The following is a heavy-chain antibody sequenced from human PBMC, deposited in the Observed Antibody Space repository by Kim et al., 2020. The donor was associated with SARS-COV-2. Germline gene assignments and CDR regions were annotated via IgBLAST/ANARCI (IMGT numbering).Heavy chain of an antibody. V-gene: IGHV5-51*01. D-gene: IGHD1-7*01. CDR2: IYPRDSDA. CDR1: GYNFRTYW. Sequence: GESLKIFCKASGYNFRTYWIGWVRQVPGEGLQWLGVIYPRDSDARYNPSFEGHVSITVDTSTNPAFLQWGARKTSESGLYYGVREAVEDGTPDPFDVWGQGTQVTVS. J-gene: IGHJ3*01. CDR3: VREAVEDGTPDPFDV.